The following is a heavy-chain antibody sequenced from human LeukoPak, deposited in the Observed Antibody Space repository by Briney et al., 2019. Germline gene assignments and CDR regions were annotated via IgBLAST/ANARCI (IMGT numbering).Heavy chain of an antibody. Sequence: PSETLSLTCTVSGGSISSGDYYWGWIRQPPGKGLEWIGSIYYSGSTYYNPSLKSRVTISVDTSKDQFSLKLTSVTAADTAVYYCARDPFGEGGINYWGQGTLVTVSS. CDR2: IYYSGST. CDR3: ARDPFGEGGINY. V-gene: IGHV4-39*07. CDR1: GGSISSGDYY. J-gene: IGHJ4*02. D-gene: IGHD3-10*01.